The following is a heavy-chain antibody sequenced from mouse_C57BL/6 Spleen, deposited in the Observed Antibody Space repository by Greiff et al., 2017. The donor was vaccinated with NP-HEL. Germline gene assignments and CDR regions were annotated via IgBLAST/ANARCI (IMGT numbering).Heavy chain of an antibody. Sequence: QVQLKESGAELVRPGASVKISCKASGYAFSSYWMNWVKQRPGKGLEWIGQIYPGDGDTNYNGKFKGKATLTADKSSSTAYMQLSSLTSEDSAVYFGARSKSTTVYYAMDYWGQGTSVTVSS. CDR3: ARSKSTTVYYAMDY. CDR2: IYPGDGDT. CDR1: GYAFSSYW. V-gene: IGHV1-80*01. J-gene: IGHJ4*01. D-gene: IGHD1-1*01.